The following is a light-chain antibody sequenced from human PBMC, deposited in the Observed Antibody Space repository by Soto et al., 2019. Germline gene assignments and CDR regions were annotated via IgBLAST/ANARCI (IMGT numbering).Light chain of an antibody. V-gene: IGLV1-47*01. CDR3: AAWDESLRGRV. Sequence: HSVLNKPPPAPGAPGQRVTNSCSWGNSNYGVNLLYWYQHRPGTAPELLICRNDQRPSGVPDRFSGSKSGTSSSLAISGLRYEEDADYYCAAWDESLRGRVFGTGTNVTVL. CDR2: RND. CDR1: NSNYGVNL. J-gene: IGLJ1*01.